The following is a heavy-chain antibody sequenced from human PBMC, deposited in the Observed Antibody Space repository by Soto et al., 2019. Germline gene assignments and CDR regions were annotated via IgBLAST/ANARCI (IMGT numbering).Heavy chain of an antibody. CDR3: ARGSPSKGQLWFSDGWFDP. V-gene: IGHV4-39*01. J-gene: IGHJ5*02. Sequence: KPSETVSLTCTVSGGCISSSSYYWGWIRQPPGKGLEWIGSIYYSGSTYYNPSLKSRVTISVDTSKNQFSLKLSSVTAADTAVYYCARGSPSKGQLWFSDGWFDPWGQGTLVTVSS. D-gene: IGHD5-18*01. CDR2: IYYSGST. CDR1: GGCISSSSYY.